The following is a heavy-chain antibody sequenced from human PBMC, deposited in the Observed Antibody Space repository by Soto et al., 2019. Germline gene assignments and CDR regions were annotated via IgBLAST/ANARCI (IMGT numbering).Heavy chain of an antibody. V-gene: IGHV4-31*03. CDR1: GGSISSGGYY. J-gene: IGHJ5*02. Sequence: SETLSLTCTVSGGSISSGGYYWSWIRQHPGKGLEWIGYIYYSGSTYYNPSLKSRVTISVDTSKNQFSLKLSSVTAADTAVYYCARVRPLWFGELLVANWFDPWGQGTLVTVSS. CDR3: ARVRPLWFGELLVANWFDP. CDR2: IYYSGST. D-gene: IGHD3-10*01.